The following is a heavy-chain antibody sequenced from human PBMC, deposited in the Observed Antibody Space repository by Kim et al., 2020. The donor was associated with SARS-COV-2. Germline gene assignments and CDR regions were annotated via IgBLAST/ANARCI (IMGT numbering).Heavy chain of an antibody. CDR3: ARNGRGTISVWGRLDP. D-gene: IGHD3-16*01. Sequence: SVKGRFTISRDNSKNTLYLQMNSLRAEDTAVYYCARNGRGTISVWGRLDPWGQGTLVTVSS. V-gene: IGHV3-30*07. J-gene: IGHJ5*02.